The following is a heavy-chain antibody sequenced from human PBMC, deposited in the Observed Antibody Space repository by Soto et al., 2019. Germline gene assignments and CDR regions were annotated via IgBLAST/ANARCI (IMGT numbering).Heavy chain of an antibody. J-gene: IGHJ4*02. CDR1: GVSITDNY. V-gene: IGHV4-59*01. CDR3: ARQWGD. CDR2: FFYAGST. D-gene: IGHD1-26*01. Sequence: SETLSLTCTVSGVSITDNYYSWIRQPPGRVLEWIGYFFYAGSTSYSPSLKSRVNMSGDASKNQFSLKLTSVTAADTALYYCARQWGDWGQGILVTVSS.